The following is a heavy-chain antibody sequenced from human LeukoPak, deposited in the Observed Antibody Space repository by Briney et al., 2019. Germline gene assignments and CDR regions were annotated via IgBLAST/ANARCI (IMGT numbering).Heavy chain of an antibody. D-gene: IGHD3-10*01. CDR1: SDSISSSY. CDR3: ARHSSSVRGVITN. CDR2: IDNSGSA. J-gene: IGHJ4*02. V-gene: IGHV4-59*08. Sequence: PSETLSLTCTVSSDSISSSYWSWIRQPPGKGLDWIGYIDNSGSANYNPSLKSRVTISVDTSKNQFSLKLTSVTAADTAVYFCARHSSSVRGVITNWGQGALVTVSS.